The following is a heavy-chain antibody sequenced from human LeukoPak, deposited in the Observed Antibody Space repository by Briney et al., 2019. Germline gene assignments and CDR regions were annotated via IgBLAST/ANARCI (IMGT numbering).Heavy chain of an antibody. CDR2: IDKKDNFYAT. Sequence: PGGSLRLSCAASGFTFSGSAIHWVRQSSGKGLEWVGYIDKKDNFYATTSAASVTGRCTISRDDSKNTACLQMNSLKTEDTALYYCTRDSGTYNWLDPWGQGTLVTVSS. D-gene: IGHD1-26*01. CDR3: TRDSGTYNWLDP. CDR1: GFTFSGSA. J-gene: IGHJ5*02. V-gene: IGHV3-73*01.